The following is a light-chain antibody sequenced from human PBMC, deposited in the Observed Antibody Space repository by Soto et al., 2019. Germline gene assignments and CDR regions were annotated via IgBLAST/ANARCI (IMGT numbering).Light chain of an antibody. CDR3: SSYTSSSTVI. CDR2: DVR. V-gene: IGLV2-14*03. CDR1: GSDIGGYNY. J-gene: IGLJ2*01. Sequence: QSALTQPASVSGSRGQSITISCTGTGSDIGGYNYISWYQQHPGKAPKFIIYDVRNRPSGVSNRFSGSRSGNTASLTISGLRAEDEADYYCSSYTSSSTVIFGGGTKVTVL.